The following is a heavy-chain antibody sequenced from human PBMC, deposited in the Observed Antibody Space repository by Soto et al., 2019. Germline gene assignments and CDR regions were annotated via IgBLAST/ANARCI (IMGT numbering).Heavy chain of an antibody. D-gene: IGHD6-19*01. CDR2: IYHGGTT. Sequence: SETLSLTCTVSGYSISSGSYLGWIRQPPGKGPEWIASIYHGGTTFYNPSLKSRVTVSVDKSNNQFSLKLRSVTAADTAVYYCAKAHVMVAAGSTFDYWGHGTLVTVSS. CDR3: AKAHVMVAAGSTFDY. J-gene: IGHJ4*01. V-gene: IGHV4-38-2*02. CDR1: GYSISSGSY.